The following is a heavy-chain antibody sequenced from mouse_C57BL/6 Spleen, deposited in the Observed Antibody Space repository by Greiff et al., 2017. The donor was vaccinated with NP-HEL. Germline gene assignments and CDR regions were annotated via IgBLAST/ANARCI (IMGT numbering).Heavy chain of an antibody. CDR3: ARGINTEGATDY. J-gene: IGHJ2*01. V-gene: IGHV1-50*01. CDR1: GYTFTSYW. Sequence: VQLQQSGAELVKPGASVKLSCKASGYTFTSYWMQWVKQRPGQGLEWIGEIDPSDSYTNYNQKFKGKATLTVETSSSKAYMQHSSLTAEDSADYYWARGINTEGATDYWGQGTTLTVSS. D-gene: IGHD1-1*01. CDR2: IDPSDSYT.